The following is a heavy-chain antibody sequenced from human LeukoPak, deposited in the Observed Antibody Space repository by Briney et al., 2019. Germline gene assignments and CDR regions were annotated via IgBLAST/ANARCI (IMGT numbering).Heavy chain of an antibody. CDR1: SGSLSDKY. CDR3: ARLSGYHFDD. J-gene: IGHJ4*02. CDR2: INPSGRT. V-gene: IGHV4-34*01. D-gene: IGHD5-12*01. Sequence: SETLSLTCGVYSGSLSDKYWSWIRQPPGKGLEWIGEINPSGRTNYNPSLKSRVTMSIDTSKNQFSLKLSSVTAADTAVYYCARLSGYHFDDWGQGALVTVSS.